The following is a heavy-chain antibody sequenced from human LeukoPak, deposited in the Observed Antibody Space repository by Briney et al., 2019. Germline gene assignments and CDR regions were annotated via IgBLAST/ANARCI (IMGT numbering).Heavy chain of an antibody. V-gene: IGHV3-23*01. D-gene: IGHD3-22*01. CDR1: GFSFNSFG. CDR2: ISGTGGST. J-gene: IGHJ4*02. CDR3: AKSTYYDSSGFYREYYFDY. Sequence: GGSLRLSCVASGFSFNSFGMSWVRQAPGKGLEWVSAISGTGGSTHYADSVKGRFTISRDNSKNTLYLQMNSLRAGDTAVYYCAKSTYYDSSGFYREYYFDYWGQGTLVPVSS.